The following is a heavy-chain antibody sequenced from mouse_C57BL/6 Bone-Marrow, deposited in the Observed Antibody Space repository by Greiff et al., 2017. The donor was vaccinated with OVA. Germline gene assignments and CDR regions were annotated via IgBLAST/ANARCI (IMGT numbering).Heavy chain of an antibody. CDR3: TSYGNLDY. CDR1: GFNIKDDY. D-gene: IGHD2-1*01. V-gene: IGHV14-4*01. Sequence: VQLQQSGAELVRPGASVKLSCTASGFNIKDDYMHWVKQRPEQGLEWIGWIDPENGDTEYASKFQGKATITAETSSNTAYLQLSSLTSEDTAVYYCTSYGNLDYWGQGTTLTVSS. CDR2: IDPENGDT. J-gene: IGHJ2*01.